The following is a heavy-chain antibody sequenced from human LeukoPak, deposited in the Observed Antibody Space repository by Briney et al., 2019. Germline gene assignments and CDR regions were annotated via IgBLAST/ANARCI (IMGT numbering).Heavy chain of an antibody. Sequence: APVKVSCKASGYTFTGYYIHWVRQAPGQGLEWMGWINPNSGGTNYAQKFQGRVTMTRDTSMSTAYMELSRLRSDDTAVYYCSRDSGYCSGGSCWYFDFWGQGTLVTVSA. V-gene: IGHV1-2*02. CDR3: SRDSGYCSGGSCWYFDF. D-gene: IGHD2-15*01. CDR1: GYTFTGYY. CDR2: INPNSGGT. J-gene: IGHJ4*02.